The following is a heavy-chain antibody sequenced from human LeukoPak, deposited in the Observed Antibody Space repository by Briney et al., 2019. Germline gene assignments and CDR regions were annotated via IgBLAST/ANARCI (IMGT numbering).Heavy chain of an antibody. Sequence: GGSLRLSCAASGFTFSSYSMNWVRQAPGKGLEWVSYISSSSSTKYYADSVKGRFTISRDNAKNSLYLQMNSLRAEDTAVYYCARIAVAGYYYYGMDVWGQGTTVTVSS. CDR1: GFTFSSYS. CDR2: ISSSSSTK. J-gene: IGHJ6*02. V-gene: IGHV3-48*04. CDR3: ARIAVAGYYYYGMDV. D-gene: IGHD6-19*01.